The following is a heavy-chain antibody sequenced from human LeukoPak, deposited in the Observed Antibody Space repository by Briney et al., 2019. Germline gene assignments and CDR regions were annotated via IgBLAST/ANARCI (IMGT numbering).Heavy chain of an antibody. D-gene: IGHD5-24*01. CDR3: ARGRWLHSSDY. Sequence: GGSLRLSCAASGFTFSSSAMSWVRQAPGKGLEWVSSISSSSSYIYYADSVKGRFTISRDNAKNSLYLQMNSLRAEDTAVYYCARGRWLHSSDYWGQGTLVTVSS. CDR2: ISSSSSYI. CDR1: GFTFSSSA. J-gene: IGHJ4*02. V-gene: IGHV3-21*01.